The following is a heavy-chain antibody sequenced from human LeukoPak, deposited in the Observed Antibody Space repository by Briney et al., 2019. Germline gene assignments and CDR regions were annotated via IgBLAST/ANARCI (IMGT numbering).Heavy chain of an antibody. J-gene: IGHJ4*02. CDR1: GFTFSSFW. Sequence: GGSLRLSCAASGFTFSSFWLSWVRQATGKGLEWVASIEQDGSQKYYVDSVRGRFTISRDNAKNSVYLQTNSLRVEDTAVYYCARNSGSNPLDYWGQGTLVTVSS. V-gene: IGHV3-7*01. CDR3: ARNSGSNPLDY. D-gene: IGHD1-26*01. CDR2: IEQDGSQK.